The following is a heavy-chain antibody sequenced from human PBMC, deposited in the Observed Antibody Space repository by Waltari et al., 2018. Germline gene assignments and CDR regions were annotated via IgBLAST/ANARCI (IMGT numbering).Heavy chain of an antibody. CDR1: GYTFTGYY. V-gene: IGHV1-2*02. J-gene: IGHJ6*03. CDR2: INPNSGGT. D-gene: IGHD2-15*01. Sequence: QVQLVQSGAEVKKPGASVKVSCKASGYTFTGYYMHWVRQAPGQGLEWMGWINPNSGGTNYAQKFQGRVTMTRDTSISTAYMALSRLRSDDTAVYYCARDDCSGGSCDYYYMDVWVKGTTVTVSS. CDR3: ARDDCSGGSCDYYYMDV.